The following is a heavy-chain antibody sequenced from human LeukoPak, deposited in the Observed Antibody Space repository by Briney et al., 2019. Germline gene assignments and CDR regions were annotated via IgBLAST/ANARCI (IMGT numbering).Heavy chain of an antibody. J-gene: IGHJ4*02. CDR1: GYTFTGYY. V-gene: IGHV1-2*06. Sequence: ASVKVSCKASGYTFTGYYMHWVRQAPGQGLEWMGRINPNSGGTNYAQKFQGRVTMTRDTSISTAYMELSRLRSEDTAVYYCARDRGKSSIAARPQYYFDYWGQGTLVTVSS. CDR2: INPNSGGT. CDR3: ARDRGKSSIAARPQYYFDY. D-gene: IGHD6-6*01.